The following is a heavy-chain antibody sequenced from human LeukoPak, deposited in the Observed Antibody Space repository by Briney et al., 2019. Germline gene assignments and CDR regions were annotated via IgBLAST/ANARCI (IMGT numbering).Heavy chain of an antibody. CDR3: ARDLAGSYGGAGDY. V-gene: IGHV4-38-2*02. D-gene: IGHD1-26*01. J-gene: IGHJ4*02. CDR2: IYHSGST. CDR1: GYSISSGYY. Sequence: SETLSLTCTVSGYSISSGYYWGWIRQPPGKGLEWIGSIYHSGSTYYNPSLKSRVTISVDTSKNQFSLKLSSVTAADTAVYYCARDLAGSYGGAGDYWGQGTLVTVSS.